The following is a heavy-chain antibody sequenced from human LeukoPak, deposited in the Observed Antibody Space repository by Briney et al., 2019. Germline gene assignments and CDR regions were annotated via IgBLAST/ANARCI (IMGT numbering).Heavy chain of an antibody. V-gene: IGHV3-7*01. CDR3: QKTAYEILTGLSYAFDI. J-gene: IGHJ3*02. D-gene: IGHD3-9*01. CDR1: GFTFSTYW. CDR2: IKQDGIEK. Sequence: PGASLRLSFAASGFTFSTYWMSWVRQAPGKELEWVAHIKQDGIEKYYVDSVKGRFTISRDNAKNSLYLQMNSLRAEDTVFFFKQKTAYEILTGLSYAFDIWGQGTMVTVSS.